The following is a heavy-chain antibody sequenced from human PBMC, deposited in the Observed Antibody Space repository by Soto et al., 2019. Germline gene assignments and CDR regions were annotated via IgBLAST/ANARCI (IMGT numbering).Heavy chain of an antibody. V-gene: IGHV2-5*01. CDR1: GFSLSTSGVG. J-gene: IGHJ4*02. CDR3: AQSSENGYSSSWPFDY. D-gene: IGHD6-13*01. Sequence: QITLKESGPPLVNPTQTLTLTCTFSGFSLSTSGVGVGWIRQPPGKALEWLALIYWNDDKRYSPSLKSRLIITNDTSNNQVVLTMTNMDPVDTATYYCAQSSENGYSSSWPFDYWGQGTLVTVSS. CDR2: IYWNDDK.